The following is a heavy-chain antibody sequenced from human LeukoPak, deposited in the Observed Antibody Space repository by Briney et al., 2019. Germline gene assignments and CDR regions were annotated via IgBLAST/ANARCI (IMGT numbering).Heavy chain of an antibody. CDR3: ARDVSGSSWHDY. CDR2: VFYSGTT. CDR1: GGSIRNYY. J-gene: IGHJ4*02. D-gene: IGHD6-13*01. V-gene: IGHV4-59*01. Sequence: SETLSLTCTVSGGSIRNYYWSWIRQPPGKGLEWIGYVFYSGTTLYNPSLKSRVTISVDTSKNQFSLKLSSVTAADTAVYYCARDVSGSSWHDYWGQGTLVTVSS.